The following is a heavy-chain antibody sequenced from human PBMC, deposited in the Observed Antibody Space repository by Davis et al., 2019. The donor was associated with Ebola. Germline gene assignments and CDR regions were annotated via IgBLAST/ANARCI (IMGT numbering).Heavy chain of an antibody. D-gene: IGHD2-15*01. V-gene: IGHV4-31*03. CDR1: GGSISSGGYY. CDR2: IYYSGST. Sequence: LRLSCTVSGGSISSGGYYWSWIRQHPGKGLEWIGYIYYSGSTYYNPSLKSRVTISVDTSKNQFSLKLSSVTAADTAVYYCARDRVVAATPSDYYYYYGMDVWGQGTTVTVSS. J-gene: IGHJ6*02. CDR3: ARDRVVAATPSDYYYYYGMDV.